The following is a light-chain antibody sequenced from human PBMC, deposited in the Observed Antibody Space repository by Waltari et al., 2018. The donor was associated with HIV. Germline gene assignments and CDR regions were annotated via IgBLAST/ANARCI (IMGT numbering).Light chain of an antibody. CDR1: QRVASR. V-gene: IGKV3-15*01. CDR3: QQYDDWPWT. J-gene: IGKJ1*01. CDR2: GAD. Sequence: EVMMTQSPATLSVSPGERATLSCRASQRVASRVAWYQQIPGQPPRLLIFGADTRASGVPARFTGSGSETEFTLTISSLQSEDFAVYFCQQYDDWPWTFGQGTRVEIK.